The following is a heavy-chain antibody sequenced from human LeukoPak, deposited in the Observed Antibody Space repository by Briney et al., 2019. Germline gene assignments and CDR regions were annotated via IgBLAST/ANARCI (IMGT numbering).Heavy chain of an antibody. V-gene: IGHV1-69*04. D-gene: IGHD2-2*01. CDR2: ITPILGIA. CDR3: AREPLGYCSSTSCYLDAFDI. Sequence: GSSVKVSCKASGGTFGSYTISWVRQAPGQGLEWMGRITPILGIANYAQKFQGRVTITADKSTSTAYMELSSLRSEDTAVYYCAREPLGYCSSTSCYLDAFDIWGQGTMVTVSS. CDR1: GGTFGSYT. J-gene: IGHJ3*02.